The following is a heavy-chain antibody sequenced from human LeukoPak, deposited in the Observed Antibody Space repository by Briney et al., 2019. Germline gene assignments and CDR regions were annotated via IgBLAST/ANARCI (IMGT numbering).Heavy chain of an antibody. J-gene: IGHJ3*02. V-gene: IGHV4-59*04. CDR2: IYYSGST. CDR1: GFTFNTYS. D-gene: IGHD3-22*01. CDR3: VGANQWLSFDI. Sequence: PGGSLRLSCAASGFTFNTYSMNWIRQPPGKGLEWIGSIYYSGSTYYNPSLKSRVTMSVDTSRIQFSLRLSSVTAADTAVYYCVGANQWLSFDIWGQGTMVTVSS.